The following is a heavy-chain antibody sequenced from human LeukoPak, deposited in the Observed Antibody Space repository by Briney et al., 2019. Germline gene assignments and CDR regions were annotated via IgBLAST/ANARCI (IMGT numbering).Heavy chain of an antibody. V-gene: IGHV4-31*03. CDR3: ASTYCTTTNCYIGY. Sequence: SQTLSLTCTVSGGSISSGGYYWNWIRQHPGKGLEWIGYICYSGSTCYNPSLQSRVTISVDTSKNQLSLKLRSVTAADTAVYYCASTYCTTTNCYIGYWGQGTLVSVSS. CDR1: GGSISSGGYY. D-gene: IGHD2-2*02. J-gene: IGHJ4*02. CDR2: ICYSGST.